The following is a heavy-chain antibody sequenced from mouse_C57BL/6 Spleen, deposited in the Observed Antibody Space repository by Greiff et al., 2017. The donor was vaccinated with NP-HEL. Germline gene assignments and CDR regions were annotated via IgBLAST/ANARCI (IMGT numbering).Heavy chain of an antibody. CDR2: FYPGSGSI. V-gene: IGHV1-62-2*01. D-gene: IGHD2-4*01. Sequence: VKLMESGAELVKPGASVKLSCKASGYTFTEYTIHWVKQRSGQGLEWIGWFYPGSGSIKYNEKFKDKATLTADKSSSTVYTELSRLTSEDSAVYFCARHEGGGYDYGFDYGGQGTTLTVSS. CDR3: ARHEGGGYDYGFDY. J-gene: IGHJ2*01. CDR1: GYTFTEYT.